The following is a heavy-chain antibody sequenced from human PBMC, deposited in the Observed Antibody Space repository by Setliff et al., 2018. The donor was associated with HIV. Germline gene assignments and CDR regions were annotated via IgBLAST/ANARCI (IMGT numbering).Heavy chain of an antibody. V-gene: IGHV4-39*01. Sequence: SETMSLTSTVSGGSISSSSYYWGGIRQPPGKGLEWIGSIHYSGSTYYNPSLKRRVTISVDTSKNQFSLKLSSVTAADTAVYYCARHQYYYDSSCGGALDYWGQGTLVTVSS. CDR3: ARHQYYYDSSCGGALDY. J-gene: IGHJ4*02. D-gene: IGHD3-22*01. CDR1: GGSISSSSYY. CDR2: IHYSGST.